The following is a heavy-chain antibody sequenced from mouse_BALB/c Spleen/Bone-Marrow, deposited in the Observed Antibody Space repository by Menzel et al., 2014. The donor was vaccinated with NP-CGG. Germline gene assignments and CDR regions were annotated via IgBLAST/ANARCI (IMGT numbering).Heavy chain of an antibody. V-gene: IGHV5-12-1*01. D-gene: IGHD2-10*01. CDR2: ISSGGGST. CDR3: ARQGAYYGNYKYFDV. J-gene: IGHJ1*01. CDR1: GFAFSSYD. Sequence: VESGGGLVKPGGSLKLSCAASGFAFSSYDLSWVRQTPEKRLEWVAYISSGGGSTYYPDTVKGRFTISRDNAKNTLYLQMSSLKSEDTAMYYCARQGAYYGNYKYFDVWGAGTTVTVSS.